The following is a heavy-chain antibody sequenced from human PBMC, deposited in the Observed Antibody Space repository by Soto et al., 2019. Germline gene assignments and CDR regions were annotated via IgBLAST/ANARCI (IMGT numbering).Heavy chain of an antibody. CDR3: AKDYYSGSLRFLEWLFPPFDY. CDR1: GFTFSSYA. J-gene: IGHJ4*02. V-gene: IGHV3-23*01. CDR2: ISGSGGGT. D-gene: IGHD3-3*01. Sequence: EVQLLESGGGLVQPGGSLRLSCAASGFTFSSYAMSWVRQAPGKGLEWVSAISGSGGGTYYADSVKGRFTISRDNSKNTLYLQMNSLRAEDTAVYYCAKDYYSGSLRFLEWLFPPFDYWGQGTLVTVSS.